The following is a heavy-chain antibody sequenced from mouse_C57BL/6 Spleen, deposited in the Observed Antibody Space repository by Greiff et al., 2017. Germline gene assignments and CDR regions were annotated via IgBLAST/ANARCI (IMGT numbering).Heavy chain of an antibody. CDR3: ARWSYYSNYFDY. J-gene: IGHJ2*01. V-gene: IGHV1-82*01. D-gene: IGHD2-5*01. CDR1: GYAFSSSW. Sequence: VQLQQSGPELVKPGASVKISCKASGYAFSSSWLNWVKQRPGKGIAWIGRLYPGDGDTNYNGKFKGKATLTADKSSNTAYMQLSSLTSEDSAVYFCARWSYYSNYFDYWGQGTTRTVSS. CDR2: LYPGDGDT.